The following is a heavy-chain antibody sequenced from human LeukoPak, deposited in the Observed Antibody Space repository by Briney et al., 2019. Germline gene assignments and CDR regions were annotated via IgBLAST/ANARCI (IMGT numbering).Heavy chain of an antibody. CDR3: AKEYYYGSGTYYDY. D-gene: IGHD3-10*01. Sequence: PGGSLRLSCAASGFTFSSYAMSWVPHAPGEGLEWGSGISGSDGSTYYADSVKGRFTISRDKSKNTLYLQMNSLGAEDTAVYYCAKEYYYGSGTYYDYWGQGTLVTVSS. J-gene: IGHJ4*02. CDR1: GFTFSSYA. CDR2: ISGSDGST. V-gene: IGHV3-23*01.